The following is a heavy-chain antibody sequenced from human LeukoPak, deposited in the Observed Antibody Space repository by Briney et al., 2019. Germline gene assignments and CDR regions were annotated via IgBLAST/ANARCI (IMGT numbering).Heavy chain of an antibody. CDR2: IYYSGST. Sequence: SETLSLTCTVSGGSISSYYWSWIRQPPGKGLEWIGYIYYSGSTNYNPSLKSRVTISVDTSKNQFSLKLSSVTAADTAVYYCARESIGYCSGGSCGNWFDPWGQGTLVTVSS. D-gene: IGHD2-15*01. J-gene: IGHJ5*02. CDR3: ARESIGYCSGGSCGNWFDP. V-gene: IGHV4-59*01. CDR1: GGSISSYY.